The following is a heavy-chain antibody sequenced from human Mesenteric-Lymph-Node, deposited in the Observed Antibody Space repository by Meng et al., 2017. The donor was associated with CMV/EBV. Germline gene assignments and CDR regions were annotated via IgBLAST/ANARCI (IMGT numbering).Heavy chain of an antibody. Sequence: HLQLQESGPPLVQPSETLSLKFTVSGGSISSSWHYWGWIRQPPGKGLEWIGSIFYSGSAHYNPALESRVTISIDKSKNEFFLNLGSVTAADTAMYFCARDTLTYSYGPGWIDPWGQGTLVTVSS. D-gene: IGHD3-10*01. J-gene: IGHJ5*02. CDR2: IFYSGSA. V-gene: IGHV4-39*02. CDR3: ARDTLTYSYGPGWIDP. CDR1: GGSISSSWHY.